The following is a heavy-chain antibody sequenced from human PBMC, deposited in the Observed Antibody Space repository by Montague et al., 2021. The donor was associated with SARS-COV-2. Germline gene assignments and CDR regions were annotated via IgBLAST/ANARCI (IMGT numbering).Heavy chain of an antibody. Sequence: SETRSLTCTVSGGSVSGTSYYWAWIRQPPGKGLEWIVNIHNSGTTFYNLSLKSRVTISVDTSKNGVSLKLNSVTAADTAVYYCARQGGPAGKHWFDPWGQGTLVTVSS. CDR2: IHNSGTT. J-gene: IGHJ5*02. V-gene: IGHV4-39*01. D-gene: IGHD2-2*01. CDR3: ARQGGPAGKHWFDP. CDR1: GGSVSGTSYY.